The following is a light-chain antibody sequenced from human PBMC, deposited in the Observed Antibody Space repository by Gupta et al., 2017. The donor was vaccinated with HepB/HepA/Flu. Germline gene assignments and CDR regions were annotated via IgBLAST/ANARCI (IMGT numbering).Light chain of an antibody. CDR2: LAS. Sequence: EIVMTQSPLSLPVSPGESASISCRSSQSLRHSDGFFHLDWYLRKPGQSPALLISLASNRPSGVRVRIRGSGSGTEYTLTISKGETEDDVVYNCRQTLQTPWTFGQGTKVEIK. CDR3: RQTLQTPWT. V-gene: IGKV2-28*01. CDR1: QSLRHSDGFFH. J-gene: IGKJ1*01.